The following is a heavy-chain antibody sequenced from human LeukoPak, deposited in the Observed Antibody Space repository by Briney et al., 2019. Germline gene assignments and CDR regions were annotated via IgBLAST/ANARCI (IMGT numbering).Heavy chain of an antibody. CDR1: GFTFSRYW. CDR3: ARDCGGDPNWFDP. Sequence: GGSLRLSCAASGFTFSRYWMSWVRQAPGKGLEWVANIKQDGSEKYYVDSVKGRFTISRDNAKNSLYLQMNSLRAEDTAVYYCARDCGGDPNWFDPWGQGTLVTVSS. D-gene: IGHD2-21*02. CDR2: IKQDGSEK. V-gene: IGHV3-7*01. J-gene: IGHJ5*02.